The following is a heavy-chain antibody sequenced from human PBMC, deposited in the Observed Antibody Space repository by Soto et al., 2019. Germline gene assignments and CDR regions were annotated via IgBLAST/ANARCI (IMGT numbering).Heavy chain of an antibody. Sequence: GGSLRLSCAASGFTFSSYWMHWVRQAPGKGLVWVSGINSDGSSTTYADSVKGRFTISRDNAKNTLYLQMNSLRAEDTAMYYCAKVDYSAYHWFDFWGQGTLVTVSS. CDR2: INSDGSST. D-gene: IGHD5-12*01. J-gene: IGHJ4*02. CDR3: AKVDYSAYHWFDF. CDR1: GFTFSSYW. V-gene: IGHV3-74*01.